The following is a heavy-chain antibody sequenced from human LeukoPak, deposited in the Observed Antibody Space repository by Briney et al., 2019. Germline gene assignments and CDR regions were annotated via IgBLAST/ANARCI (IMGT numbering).Heavy chain of an antibody. D-gene: IGHD3-3*01. J-gene: IGHJ3*02. CDR3: ARGLRLRFLEWFRPRAFDI. CDR1: GGSISSRSYY. V-gene: IGHV4-39*07. Sequence: PSETLSLTCSVSGGSISSRSYYWGWIRQPPGKGLEWIGSIYHSGTTYYNPSLKSRVTISVDTSKNQFSLKLSSVTAADTAVYYCARGLRLRFLEWFRPRAFDIWGQGTMVTVSS. CDR2: IYHSGTT.